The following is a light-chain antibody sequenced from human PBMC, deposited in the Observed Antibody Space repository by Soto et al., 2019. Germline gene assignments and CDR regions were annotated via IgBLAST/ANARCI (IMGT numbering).Light chain of an antibody. CDR2: GNI. V-gene: IGLV1-40*01. CDR1: SPNIGAGYD. J-gene: IGLJ1*01. Sequence: QAVVTQPPSVSGAPGQRVTISCTGSSPNIGAGYDVHWYQQLPGTAPKLLIYGNINRPSGVPDRFSGSKSGTSASLAITGLQAEDEADYYCQSYDSSLSGYVFGTGTKVTVL. CDR3: QSYDSSLSGYV.